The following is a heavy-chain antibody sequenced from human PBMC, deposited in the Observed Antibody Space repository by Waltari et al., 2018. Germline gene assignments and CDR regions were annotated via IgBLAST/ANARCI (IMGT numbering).Heavy chain of an antibody. CDR1: GFTFRNYA. CDR2: ISGSDDVT. Sequence: EVQLLESGGGLVQPGGSLRLCCTAFGFTFRNYAMSRVRQAPGEGLEWVSAISGSDDVTYYADSVKGRFAISRDNSRNTLFLQMNSLRAEDTGVYYCAKRASAWYEGDDYWGQGTLVTVSS. D-gene: IGHD6-19*01. CDR3: AKRASAWYEGDDY. V-gene: IGHV3-23*01. J-gene: IGHJ4*02.